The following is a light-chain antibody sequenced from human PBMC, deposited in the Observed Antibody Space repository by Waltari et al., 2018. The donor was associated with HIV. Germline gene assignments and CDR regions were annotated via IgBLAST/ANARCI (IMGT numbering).Light chain of an antibody. CDR3: GTWDSSLSAGV. CDR1: SSNIGTNS. J-gene: IGLJ3*02. CDR2: DNN. Sequence: QSVLTQPPSVSAAPGQKVTISCPGRSSNIGTNSVSWYQQLPGTAPKLLIYDNNKRPSGIPDRFSGSKSGTSATLGITGLQTGDEADYYCGTWDSSLSAGVFGGGTKLTVL. V-gene: IGLV1-51*01.